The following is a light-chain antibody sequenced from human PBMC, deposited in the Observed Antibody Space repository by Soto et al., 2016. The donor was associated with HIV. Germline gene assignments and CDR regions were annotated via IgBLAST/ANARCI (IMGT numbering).Light chain of an antibody. Sequence: SYELTQPPSVSVAPGQTAKITCGRNNIGSKSVHWYQQEAGQAPVLVVYDDSDRPSGIPERFSGSNSGNTATLTISRVEAADEADYYCQVWDSSSDHVIFGGGTKLTVL. J-gene: IGLJ2*01. V-gene: IGLV3-21*02. CDR2: DDS. CDR1: NIGSKS. CDR3: QVWDSSSDHVI.